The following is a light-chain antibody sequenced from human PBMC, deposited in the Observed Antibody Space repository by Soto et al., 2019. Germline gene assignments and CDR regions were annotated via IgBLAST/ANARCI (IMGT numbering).Light chain of an antibody. CDR3: SSYAGSNNFV. J-gene: IGLJ1*01. Sequence: QSVLTQPPSASGSPGPSVTISCTGTSSDVGGYNYVSWYQQHPGKAPKLMIYEVSKRPSGVPDRFSGSKSGNTASLTVSGLQAGDEADYYCSSYAGSNNFVFGTGTKVTVL. V-gene: IGLV2-8*01. CDR1: SSDVGGYNY. CDR2: EVS.